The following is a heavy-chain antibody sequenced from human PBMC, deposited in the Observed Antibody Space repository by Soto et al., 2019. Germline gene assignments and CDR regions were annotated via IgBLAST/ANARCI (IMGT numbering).Heavy chain of an antibody. Sequence: QVQLQESGPGLVKPSQTLSLTCIVSGGSISSNDFYWSWIRQHPGKGLEWIGYIYYSGNTYYNLSLKSRFTILVDTSKNQFSLKVSSVTAADTAVYYCARLSGRWQSWFDPWGQGTLVTVSS. CDR2: IYYSGNT. D-gene: IGHD6-25*01. V-gene: IGHV4-31*03. CDR1: GGSISSNDFY. CDR3: ARLSGRWQSWFDP. J-gene: IGHJ5*02.